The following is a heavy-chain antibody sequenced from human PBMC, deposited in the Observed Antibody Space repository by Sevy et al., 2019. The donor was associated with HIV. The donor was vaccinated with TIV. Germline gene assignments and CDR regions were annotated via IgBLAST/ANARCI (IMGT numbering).Heavy chain of an antibody. CDR3: AKNFWDVRFPPYYYYCFDV. CDR2: ISGRGGST. J-gene: IGHJ6*02. D-gene: IGHD1-26*01. V-gene: IGHV3-23*01. CDR1: GFTFSSYA. Sequence: GGSLRLSCAASGFTFSSYAMSWVRQAPGKGLEWVSAISGRGGSTYYEDSVKGRFTISRDNSKNTLYLQMNGLMAEDTAVDYCAKNFWDVRFPPYYYYCFDVWGQGTTVTVSS.